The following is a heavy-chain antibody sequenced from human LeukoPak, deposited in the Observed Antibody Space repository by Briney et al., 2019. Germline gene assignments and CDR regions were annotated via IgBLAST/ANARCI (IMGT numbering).Heavy chain of an antibody. D-gene: IGHD5-24*01. CDR2: MSNSGST. Sequence: PSETLSLTCTVSGGSISSSSSHYWAWIRQPPGKGLEWIGTMSNSGSTYYNPSLKSRVTISVDTSKNQFSLKLRSVTAADTAVYYCARHVTISGPYDASDIWGQGTMVTVSP. V-gene: IGHV4-39*01. CDR3: ARHVTISGPYDASDI. J-gene: IGHJ3*02. CDR1: GGSISSSSSHY.